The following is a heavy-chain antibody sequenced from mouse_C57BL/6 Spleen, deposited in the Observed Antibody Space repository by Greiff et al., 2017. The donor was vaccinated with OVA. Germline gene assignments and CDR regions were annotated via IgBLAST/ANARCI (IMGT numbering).Heavy chain of an antibody. CDR2: IDPSDSYT. D-gene: IGHD1-1*01. Sequence: VQLQQPGAALVMPGASVKLSCKASGYTFTSYWMHWVKQRPGQGLEWIGEIDPSDSYTNYNQKFKGKSTLTVDKSSSTAYMQLSSLTSEDSAVYYCASHYYGSSLDYWGQGTTLTVSS. CDR3: ASHYYGSSLDY. V-gene: IGHV1-69*01. CDR1: GYTFTSYW. J-gene: IGHJ2*01.